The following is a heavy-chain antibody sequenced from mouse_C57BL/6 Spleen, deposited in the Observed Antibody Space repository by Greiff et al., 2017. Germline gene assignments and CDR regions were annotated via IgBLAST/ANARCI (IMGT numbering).Heavy chain of an antibody. J-gene: IGHJ2*01. Sequence: QVQLQQSGAELVKPGASVKISCKASGYAFSSYWMNWVKQRPGKGLEWIGKIYPGDGDTNYNEKFKGKATLTADKSSSTAYMQLSSLTSEDSAVYVCARSYYGSNYFDYWGQGTTLTVSS. CDR2: IYPGDGDT. V-gene: IGHV1-80*01. CDR3: ARSYYGSNYFDY. D-gene: IGHD1-1*01. CDR1: GYAFSSYW.